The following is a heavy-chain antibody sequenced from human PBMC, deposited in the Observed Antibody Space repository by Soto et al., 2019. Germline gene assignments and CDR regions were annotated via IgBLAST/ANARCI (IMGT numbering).Heavy chain of an antibody. CDR3: ATDFWTGYPPTAY. D-gene: IGHD3-3*01. J-gene: IGHJ4*02. V-gene: IGHV3-23*01. CDR1: GFTFSSYW. CDR2: ITGSGGST. Sequence: GGSLRLSCAASGFTFSSYWMSWVRQAPGKGLEWVSTITGSGGSTYYADSVKGRFTISRDNSKNTLYLQMNSLRAEDAAVYYCATDFWTGYPPTAYWGQGTLVTVSS.